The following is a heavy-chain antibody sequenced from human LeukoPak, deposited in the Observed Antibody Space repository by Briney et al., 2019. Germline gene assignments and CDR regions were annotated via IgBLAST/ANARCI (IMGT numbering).Heavy chain of an antibody. CDR2: IWYDGSNK. CDR3: ARDGIAAAGTGVFDY. D-gene: IGHD6-13*01. CDR1: GFTFSSYG. Sequence: GGSLRLSCAASGFTFSSYGTHWVRQAPGKGLEWVAVIWYDGSNKYYADSVKGRFTISRDNSKNTLYLQMNSLRAEDTAVYYCARDGIAAAGTGVFDYWGQGTLVTVSS. V-gene: IGHV3-33*01. J-gene: IGHJ4*02.